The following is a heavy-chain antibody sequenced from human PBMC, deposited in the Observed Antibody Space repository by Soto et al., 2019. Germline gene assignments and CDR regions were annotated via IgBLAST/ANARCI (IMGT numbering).Heavy chain of an antibody. D-gene: IGHD2-15*01. J-gene: IGHJ6*01. V-gene: IGHV3-53*01. CDR3: ARDSRPGSSYYYGMDV. CDR1: GFTVSSNC. Sequence: PGGSLRLSCAASGFTVSSNCMSWVRQAPGKGLEWVSVIYSGGSTYYADSVKGRFTISRDNSKNTLYLQMNSLRAEDSAVYYCARDSRPGSSYYYGMDVWGQGTTVTVSS. CDR2: IYSGGST.